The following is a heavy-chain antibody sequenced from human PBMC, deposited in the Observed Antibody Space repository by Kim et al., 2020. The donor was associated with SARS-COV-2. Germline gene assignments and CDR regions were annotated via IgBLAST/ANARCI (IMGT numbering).Heavy chain of an antibody. CDR3: ARDRRMYYYGSGTDY. J-gene: IGHJ4*01. CDR2: ISYDGSEK. D-gene: IGHD3-10*01. Sequence: GRSLRLSCAASGFTFSVYGMHWVRQAPGKGLEWVAIISYDGSEKYYADSVKGRFTISRDNSRNTLYLQMNSLRADDTAVFYCARDRRMYYYGSGTDYWG. CDR1: GFTFSVYG. V-gene: IGHV3-30*04.